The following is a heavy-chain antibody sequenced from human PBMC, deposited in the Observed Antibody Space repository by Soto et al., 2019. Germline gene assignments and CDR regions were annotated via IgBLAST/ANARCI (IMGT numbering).Heavy chain of an antibody. D-gene: IGHD1-7*01. CDR3: ARPDNRNYLYGVDL. Sequence: PSETLSLTCAVNVVSLSGYYWSWIRHSPGKGLEWIGEINHRGSSDYNPYLKSRVTLSIAASMNHVTLELTSVTAADTAVYYCARPDNRNYLYGVDLLGQGTSVNVSS. J-gene: IGHJ6*02. CDR1: VVSLSGYY. V-gene: IGHV4-34*01. CDR2: INHRGSS.